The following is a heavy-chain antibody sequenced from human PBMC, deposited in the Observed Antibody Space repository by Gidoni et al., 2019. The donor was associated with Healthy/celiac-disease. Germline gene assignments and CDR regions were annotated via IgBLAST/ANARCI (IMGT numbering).Heavy chain of an antibody. V-gene: IGHV1-3*01. J-gene: IGHJ4*02. CDR2: INAGNGNT. CDR3: ARGANWNEYYFDY. CDR1: GYTFTSSA. Sequence: QVQLVQSGAEVKKPGASVTVSCKASGYTFTSSAMHWVRQAPGQRLEWMGGINAGNGNTKYSQKFQGRVTITRDTSASTAYMELSSLRSEDTAVYYCARGANWNEYYFDYWGQGTLVTVSS. D-gene: IGHD1-20*01.